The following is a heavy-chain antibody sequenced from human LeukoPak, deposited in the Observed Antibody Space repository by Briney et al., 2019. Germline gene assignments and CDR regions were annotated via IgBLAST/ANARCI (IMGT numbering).Heavy chain of an antibody. CDR3: ARAPVGATPPLDY. D-gene: IGHD1-26*01. J-gene: IGHJ4*02. CDR1: GYTFTGYY. V-gene: IGHV1-2*02. Sequence: ASVKVSRKASGYTFTGYYMHWVRQAPGQGLEWMGWINPNSGGTNYAQKFQGRVTMTRDTSISTAYMELSRLRSDDTAVYYCARAPVGATPPLDYWGQGTLVTVSS. CDR2: INPNSGGT.